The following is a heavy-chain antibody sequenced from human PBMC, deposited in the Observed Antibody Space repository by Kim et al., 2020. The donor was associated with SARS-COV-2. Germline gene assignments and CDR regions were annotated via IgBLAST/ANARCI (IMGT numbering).Heavy chain of an antibody. CDR2: K. Sequence: KSYSPSLKSRLTITKDTSKNQVILTMTNMDPVDTATYYCAHRRPGGDYYDWGQGTLVTVSS. J-gene: IGHJ4*02. V-gene: IGHV2-5*01. CDR3: AHRRPGGDYYD. D-gene: IGHD2-21*02.